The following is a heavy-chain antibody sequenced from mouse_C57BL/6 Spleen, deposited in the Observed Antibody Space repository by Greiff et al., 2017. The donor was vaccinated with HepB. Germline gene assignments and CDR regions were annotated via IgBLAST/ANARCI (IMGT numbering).Heavy chain of an antibody. D-gene: IGHD1-1*01. CDR3: ARAYYGSSSYYSMDY. Sequence: QVQLQQSGAELVKPGASVKISCKASGYAFSSYWMNWVKQRPGKGLEWIGQIYPGDGDTNYNGKFKGKATLTADKSSSTAYMQLSSLTSEDSAVYFCARAYYGSSSYYSMDYWGQGTSVTVSS. J-gene: IGHJ4*01. V-gene: IGHV1-80*01. CDR1: GYAFSSYW. CDR2: IYPGDGDT.